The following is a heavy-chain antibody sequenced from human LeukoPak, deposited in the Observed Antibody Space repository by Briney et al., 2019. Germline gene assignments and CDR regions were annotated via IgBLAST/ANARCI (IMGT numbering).Heavy chain of an antibody. J-gene: IGHJ4*02. CDR2: IRYHGSNK. V-gene: IGHV3-30*02. Sequence: GGSLRLSCAASGFTFSSYGMHWVRQAPGKGLEWVAFIRYHGSNKYYADSVKGRFTISRDTSKNTLYLQMNSLRAEDTAVYYCAKDLRSSGYFPYYFDYWGQGTLVTVSS. D-gene: IGHD3-22*01. CDR1: GFTFSSYG. CDR3: AKDLRSSGYFPYYFDY.